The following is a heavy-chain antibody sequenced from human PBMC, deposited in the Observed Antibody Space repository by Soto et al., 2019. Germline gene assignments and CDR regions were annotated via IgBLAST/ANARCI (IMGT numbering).Heavy chain of an antibody. CDR3: ARDIAFDI. CDR1: GYTFTEYD. Sequence: ASVKVSCKTSGYTFTEYDINWVRQAPGQRLEWMGWINADNSNTKYSQKFQGRVTITRDTSASTAYMELSSLRSEDTAVYYCARDIAFDIWGQGTMVTV. CDR2: INADNSNT. J-gene: IGHJ3*02. V-gene: IGHV1-3*01.